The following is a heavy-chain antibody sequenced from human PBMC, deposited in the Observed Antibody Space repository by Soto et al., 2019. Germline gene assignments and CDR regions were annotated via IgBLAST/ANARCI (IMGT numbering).Heavy chain of an antibody. D-gene: IGHD3-22*01. CDR1: GFTFSSYS. Sequence: EVLLVESGGGLVQPGWSLRLSCAASGFTFSSYSMNCVRQAPGKGLAWVSYISSSSSTIHSADSVKGRFTLSRDNSNNSWYPQMRSPRAEDTAVYYCARVVISRSYLDYWGQGTLVTVYS. V-gene: IGHV3-48*01. CDR2: ISSSSSTI. J-gene: IGHJ4*02. CDR3: ARVVISRSYLDY.